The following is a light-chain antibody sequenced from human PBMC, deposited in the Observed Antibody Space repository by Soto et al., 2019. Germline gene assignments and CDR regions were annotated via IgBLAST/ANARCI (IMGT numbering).Light chain of an antibody. J-gene: IGKJ5*01. CDR3: QQYGGSPPTVT. V-gene: IGKV3-20*01. CDR1: QSVGSKY. CDR2: GAS. Sequence: EIVLTQSPGTLSLSPGERASFSCRASQSVGSKYLAWYQQKPGQTPRLLIYGASSRATGIPDRFSGSGSGKDFTLTISRLEPEDFAVYYCQQYGGSPPTVTFGQGTRLEIK.